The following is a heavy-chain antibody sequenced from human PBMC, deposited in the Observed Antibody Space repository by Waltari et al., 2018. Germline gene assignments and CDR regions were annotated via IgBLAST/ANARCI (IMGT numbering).Heavy chain of an antibody. CDR3: ASSAGSGSYWV. D-gene: IGHD3-10*01. Sequence: EVQLVESGGGLVQPGGSLRLSCAASGFTFSSYWMSWVRQAPGKGLEWVANIKQEGSEKYYVDSVKGRFTISRDNAKNSLYLQMNSLRAEDTAVYYCASSAGSGSYWVWGQGTLVTVSS. CDR1: GFTFSSYW. CDR2: IKQEGSEK. J-gene: IGHJ4*02. V-gene: IGHV3-7*01.